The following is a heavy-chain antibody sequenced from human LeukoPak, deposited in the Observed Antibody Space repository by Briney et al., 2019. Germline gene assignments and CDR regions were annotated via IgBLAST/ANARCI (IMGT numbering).Heavy chain of an antibody. CDR2: LYYTGKA. J-gene: IGHJ4*02. V-gene: IGHV4-39*07. CDR3: ARDRHWTNDWVFDY. Sequence: SGTLSLTCTVSGGSISDSSYYWAWIRQPPGKGLEWIVNLYYTGKAYYSPSLRSRVTISVDTSKNQFSLKLSSVTAADTAVYYCARDRHWTNDWVFDYWGQGTLVTVSS. D-gene: IGHD1/OR15-1a*01. CDR1: GGSISDSSYY.